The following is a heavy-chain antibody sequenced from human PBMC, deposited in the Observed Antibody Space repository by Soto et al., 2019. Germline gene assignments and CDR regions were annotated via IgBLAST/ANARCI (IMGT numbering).Heavy chain of an antibody. CDR3: ARAFGCSGGSCYDYYYYGMDV. V-gene: IGHV1-24*01. J-gene: IGHJ6*02. CDR1: GYTLTELS. CDR2: FDPEDGET. D-gene: IGHD2-15*01. Sequence: ASVKVSCKVSGYTLTELSMHWVRQAPGKGLEWMGGFDPEDGETIYAQKFQGRVTMTRDTSTTTVYMELSSLRSEDTAVYYCARAFGCSGGSCYDYYYYGMDVWGQGTTVTVSS.